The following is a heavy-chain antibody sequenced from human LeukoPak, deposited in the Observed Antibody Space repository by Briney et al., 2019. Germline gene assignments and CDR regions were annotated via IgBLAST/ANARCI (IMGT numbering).Heavy chain of an antibody. CDR1: GGSMREYY. D-gene: IGHD3-9*01. CDR3: ARGFGYYDVLTAF. CDR2: IYYSGST. V-gene: IGHV4-59*01. J-gene: IGHJ4*02. Sequence: PSETLSLTCAVSGGSMREYYWSWLRQPPGKGLEWIGNIYYSGSTNYNPSLKSRVTISVDTSKNQFSLKVRSVTAANTAVYYCARGFGYYDVLTAFWGQGTLVTVSS.